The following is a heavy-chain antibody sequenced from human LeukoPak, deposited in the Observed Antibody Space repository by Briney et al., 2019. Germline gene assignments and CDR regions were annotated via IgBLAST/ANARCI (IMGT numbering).Heavy chain of an antibody. CDR2: IKQDGSEK. V-gene: IGHV3-7*01. Sequence: GGSLRLSCAASGFTFSSYWMSWVRQAPGKGLEWVANIKQDGSEKYYVDSVKGRFTISRDNAKNSLYLQMNSLRAEDTAVYYCAKTRITIFGVVRDYYFDYWGQGTLVTVSS. J-gene: IGHJ4*02. CDR1: GFTFSSYW. CDR3: AKTRITIFGVVRDYYFDY. D-gene: IGHD3-3*01.